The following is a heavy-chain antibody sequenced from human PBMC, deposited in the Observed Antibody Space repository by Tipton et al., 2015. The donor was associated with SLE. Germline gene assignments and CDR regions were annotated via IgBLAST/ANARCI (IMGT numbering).Heavy chain of an antibody. CDR2: ITGSGDYT. D-gene: IGHD2-2*01. CDR3: ARVGHCSSTSCALYGMDV. CDR1: GVTLSDFV. Sequence: SGVTLSDFVMSWVRQAPGKGLEWVSAITGSGDYTHYADSVKGRFTISRDNSKNTLYLQMNSLRAEDTAVYYCARVGHCSSTSCALYGMDVWGQGTTVTVSS. J-gene: IGHJ6*02. V-gene: IGHV3-23*01.